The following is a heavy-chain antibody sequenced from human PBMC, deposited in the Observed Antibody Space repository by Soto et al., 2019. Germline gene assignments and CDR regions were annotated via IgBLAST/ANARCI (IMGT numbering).Heavy chain of an antibody. V-gene: IGHV1-18*01. CDR2: ISAYNGNT. Sequence: GASVKVSCKASGYTFTSYGISWVRQAPGQGLEWMGWISAYNGNTNYAQKLQGRVTMTTDTSTSTAYMELRSLRSDDTAVYYCARVLVYSRPSYYIDYRGQGTLVNVSS. CDR3: ARVLVYSRPSYYIDY. CDR1: GYTFTSYG. J-gene: IGHJ4*02. D-gene: IGHD6-6*01.